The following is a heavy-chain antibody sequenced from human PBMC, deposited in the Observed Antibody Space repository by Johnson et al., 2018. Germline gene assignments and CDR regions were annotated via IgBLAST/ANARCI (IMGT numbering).Heavy chain of an antibody. V-gene: IGHV3-30*18. CDR1: GFTFNTYG. D-gene: IGHD2-2*01. CDR3: SKDWRQLTHDYYYMDV. J-gene: IGHJ6*03. Sequence: VQLLESGGGVVQPGGSLRLSCAASGFTFNTYGMHWVRQAPGKGLEWVAAISYHGTYTYFADSVKGRLTISRDNSKNTLHLQMNSLRAEDTAVYFCSKDWRQLTHDYYYMDVWGKGTTVTGSS. CDR2: ISYHGTYT.